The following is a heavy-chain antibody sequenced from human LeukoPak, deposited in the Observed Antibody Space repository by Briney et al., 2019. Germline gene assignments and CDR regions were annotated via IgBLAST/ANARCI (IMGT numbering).Heavy chain of an antibody. V-gene: IGHV3-30*03. J-gene: IGHJ4*02. CDR1: GFTFSTYG. CDR3: ARIVGIASRGYFDY. Sequence: GRSLRLSCAASGFTFSTYGMHWVRQAPGKGLEWVAVISYDGGNNYYADSVQGRFTISRDNSKNTLYLQMNSLRGEDTAVYYCARIVGIASRGYFDYWGQGTLVTVSS. D-gene: IGHD3-10*01. CDR2: ISYDGGNN.